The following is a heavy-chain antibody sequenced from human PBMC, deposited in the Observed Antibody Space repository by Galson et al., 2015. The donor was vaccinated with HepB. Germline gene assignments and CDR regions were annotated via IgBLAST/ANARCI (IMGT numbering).Heavy chain of an antibody. Sequence: SLRLSCAASGFTFSSYAMHWVRQAPGKGLEWVAVISYDGSNKYYADSVKGRFNISRDSSKNTLYLQMNSLRAEDTAVYYCARDITTGLNWNYSFDYWGQGTLVTVSS. CDR2: ISYDGSNK. J-gene: IGHJ4*02. CDR1: GFTFSSYA. D-gene: IGHD1-7*01. V-gene: IGHV3-30-3*01. CDR3: ARDITTGLNWNYSFDY.